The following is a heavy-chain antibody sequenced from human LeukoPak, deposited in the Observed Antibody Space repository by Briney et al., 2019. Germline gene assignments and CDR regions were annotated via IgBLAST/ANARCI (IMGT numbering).Heavy chain of an antibody. V-gene: IGHV1-2*02. CDR1: GYTFTVNY. D-gene: IGHD3-10*01. Sequence: ASVTLSCKASGYTFTVNYIHWVRHAPGQGPEWMGWINPHSGATNYAKKFQGRVTMTRDTSISTAFMELSSLRSDDTAMYYCSRDLLMYYSGSGESTWGQGTQVTVSS. CDR2: INPHSGAT. J-gene: IGHJ5*02. CDR3: SRDLLMYYSGSGEST.